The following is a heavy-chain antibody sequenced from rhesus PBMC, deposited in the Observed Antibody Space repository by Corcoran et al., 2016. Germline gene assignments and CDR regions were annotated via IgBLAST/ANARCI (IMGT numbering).Heavy chain of an antibody. CDR3: ARARTWNNWED. CDR2: IYGIGGNT. D-gene: IGHD1-20*01. Sequence: QVQLQESGPGLVKPSETLPLTCAVSGTSITSDFWSWIRQAPVQGLGWSGRIYGIGGNTAYNPSCRIRVTISIDTAKNQISLKLNSVTAADTDVYDCARARTWNNWEDWGQGVLVTVSS. J-gene: IGHJ4*01. V-gene: IGHV4S2*01. CDR1: GTSITSDF.